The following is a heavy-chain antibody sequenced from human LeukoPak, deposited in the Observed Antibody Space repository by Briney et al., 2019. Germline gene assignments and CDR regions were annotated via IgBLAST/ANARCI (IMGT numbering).Heavy chain of an antibody. CDR3: ARDRVVVVAQHSYGMDV. J-gene: IGHJ6*02. Sequence: ASVKVSCKASGGTFSSYAISWVRQAPGQGLEWMGGIIPIFGTANYAQKFQGRVTITADESTSTAYMELSSLRSEDTAVYYCARDRVVVVAQHSYGMDVWGQGTTVTVSS. D-gene: IGHD2-15*01. CDR2: IIPIFGTA. V-gene: IGHV1-69*13. CDR1: GGTFSSYA.